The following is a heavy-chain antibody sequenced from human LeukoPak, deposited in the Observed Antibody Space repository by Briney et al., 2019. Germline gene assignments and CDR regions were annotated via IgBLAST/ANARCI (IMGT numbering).Heavy chain of an antibody. D-gene: IGHD2-2*01. CDR2: TRNKANSYTT. CDR3: ARVRYCSSTTCRGAFDI. Sequence: GGSLRLSCAASGFTVSTAYMSWVRQAPGKGLEWVGRTRNKANSYTTEYAASVKGRFTISRADSENSLYLQMNSLKTEDTAVYYCARVRYCSSTTCRGAFDIWGQGTMVTVSS. CDR1: GFTVSTAY. V-gene: IGHV3-72*01. J-gene: IGHJ3*02.